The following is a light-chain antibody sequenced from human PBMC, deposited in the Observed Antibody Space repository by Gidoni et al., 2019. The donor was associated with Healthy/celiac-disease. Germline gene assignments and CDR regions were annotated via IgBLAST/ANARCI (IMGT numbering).Light chain of an antibody. V-gene: IGKV3-20*01. CDR1: QSVSSSY. Sequence: EILLTQSPGTLSLSPGERATLSRRASQSVSSSYLAWYQQKPGQARRLLIYGASSRATGIPDRFSGSGSGTDFTLTISRLEPEDFAVYYCQHSLTFGGGTKVEIK. J-gene: IGKJ4*01. CDR3: QHSLT. CDR2: GAS.